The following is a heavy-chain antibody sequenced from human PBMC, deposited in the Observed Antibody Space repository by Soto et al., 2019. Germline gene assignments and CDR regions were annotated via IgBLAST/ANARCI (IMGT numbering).Heavy chain of an antibody. CDR3: ARRYTGYDF. D-gene: IGHD5-18*01. Sequence: LGESLKIYCKAPGYSLASYWISWVRQVPGKGLEWMANIDPTDSSTNYTPSFQGHVTISADKSITTAYLQWSSLRASHTAIYYCARRYTGYDFWGQGTLVTVSS. V-gene: IGHV5-10-1*01. J-gene: IGHJ4*02. CDR1: GYSLASYW. CDR2: IDPTDSST.